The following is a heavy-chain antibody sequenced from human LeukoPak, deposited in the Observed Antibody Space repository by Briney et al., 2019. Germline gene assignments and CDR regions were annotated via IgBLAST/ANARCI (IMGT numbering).Heavy chain of an antibody. V-gene: IGHV4-59*11. J-gene: IGHJ4*02. CDR1: GGSISSHY. CDR2: IYYSGST. CDR3: AREAAAGLIDY. D-gene: IGHD6-13*01. Sequence: SETLSLTCTVSGGSISSHYWRCIRQPPGGGLEWMGYIYYSGSTNYNPSLKSRVTISVDTSKNQYSLKLSSAAAAVTAVYYCAREAAAGLIDYWGQGTLVTVSS.